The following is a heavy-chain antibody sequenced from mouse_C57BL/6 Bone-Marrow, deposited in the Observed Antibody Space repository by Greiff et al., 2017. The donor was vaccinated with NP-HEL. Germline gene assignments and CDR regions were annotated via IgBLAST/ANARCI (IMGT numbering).Heavy chain of an antibody. CDR1: GYTFTSYW. Sequence: QVQLQQPGTELVKPGASVKLSCKASGYTFTSYWMHWVKQRPGQGLEWIGNINPSNGGTNYNEKFKSKATLTVDKSSSTAYMQLSSLTSENSAVYYCARWGPIYYGNYSYAMDYWGQGTSVTVSS. CDR3: ARWGPIYYGNYSYAMDY. V-gene: IGHV1-53*01. J-gene: IGHJ4*01. CDR2: INPSNGGT. D-gene: IGHD2-1*01.